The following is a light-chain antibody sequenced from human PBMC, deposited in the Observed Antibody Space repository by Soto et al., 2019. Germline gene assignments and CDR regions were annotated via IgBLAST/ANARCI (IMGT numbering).Light chain of an antibody. J-gene: IGKJ5*01. CDR1: QTVGTY. V-gene: IGKV3-11*01. CDR2: DAS. CDR3: QQRNNWPRIT. Sequence: EIVLTQFPATLSLFPGETATLSCRASQTVGTYLAWYQQKPGQAPRLLISDASNRATGVPTRFSGSGSGTDFTLTISSLEPEDFAVYFCQQRNNWPRITFGQGTRLEL.